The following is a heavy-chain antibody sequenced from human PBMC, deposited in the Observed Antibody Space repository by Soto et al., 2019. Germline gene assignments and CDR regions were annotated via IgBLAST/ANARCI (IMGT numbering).Heavy chain of an antibody. Sequence: GSLRLSCAASGFTFSSYAMSWVRQAPGKGLEWVSAISSSGGSTYYADSVKGRFTISRDNSKNTLYLQMNSLRAEDTAVYYCAKGGPMGSSSYYYYGMDVWGQGTTVTVSS. D-gene: IGHD6-6*01. CDR3: AKGGPMGSSSYYYYGMDV. CDR2: ISSSGGST. V-gene: IGHV3-23*01. J-gene: IGHJ6*02. CDR1: GFTFSSYA.